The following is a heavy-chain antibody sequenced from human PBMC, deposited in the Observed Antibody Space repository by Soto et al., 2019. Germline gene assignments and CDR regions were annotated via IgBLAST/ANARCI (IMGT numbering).Heavy chain of an antibody. CDR1: GFSLSTSGVG. V-gene: IGHV2-5*01. CDR2: IYWNDDK. Sequence: SGPTLVKPTQPLTLTCTFSGFSLSTSGVGVGWIRQPPGKALEWLALIYWNDDKRYSPPLKSRLTITKDTSKNQVVLTMTNMDPLDTATYYCAHVPVGGVPAAIRHYGMDVWGQGTTVTVSS. J-gene: IGHJ6*02. D-gene: IGHD2-2*01. CDR3: AHVPVGGVPAAIRHYGMDV.